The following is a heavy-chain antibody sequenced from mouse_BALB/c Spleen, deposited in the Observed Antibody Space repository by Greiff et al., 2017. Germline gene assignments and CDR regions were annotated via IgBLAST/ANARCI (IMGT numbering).Heavy chain of an antibody. V-gene: IGHV7-1*02. CDR2: SRNKANDYTT. D-gene: IGHD1-1*01. J-gene: IGHJ4*01. CDR3: ARGTVTDAMDY. CDR1: GFTFSDFY. Sequence: EVQGVESGGGLVQPGGSLRLSCATSGFTFSDFYMEWVRQPPGERLEWIAASRNKANDYTTEYSASVKGRFIVSRDTSQSILYLQMNAPRAEDTAIYYCARGTVTDAMDYWGQGTSVTVSS.